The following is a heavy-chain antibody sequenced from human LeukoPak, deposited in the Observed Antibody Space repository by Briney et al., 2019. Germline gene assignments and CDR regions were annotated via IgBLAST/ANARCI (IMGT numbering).Heavy chain of an antibody. D-gene: IGHD2-2*01. Sequence: SETLSLTCAVYGGSFSGYYWSWIRQPPGEGLEWIGEINHSGSTNYNPSLKSRVTISVDTSKNQFSLKLSSVTAADTAVYYCAIHIVVVPAAKKKNWFDPWGQGTLVTVSS. V-gene: IGHV4-34*01. CDR3: AIHIVVVPAAKKKNWFDP. CDR1: GGSFSGYY. J-gene: IGHJ5*02. CDR2: INHSGST.